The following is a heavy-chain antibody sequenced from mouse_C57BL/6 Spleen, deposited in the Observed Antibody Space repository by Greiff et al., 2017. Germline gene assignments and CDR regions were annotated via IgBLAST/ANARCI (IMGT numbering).Heavy chain of an antibody. V-gene: IGHV5-4*01. D-gene: IGHD2-4*01. CDR3: ARDIYYDYDTFAY. Sequence: DVKLVESGGGLVKPGGSLKLSCAASGFTFSSYAMSWVRQTPEKRLEWVATISDGGSYTYYPDNVKGRFTISRDNAKNNLYLQMSHLKSEDTAMYYCARDIYYDYDTFAYWGQGTLVTVSA. CDR1: GFTFSSYA. J-gene: IGHJ3*01. CDR2: ISDGGSYT.